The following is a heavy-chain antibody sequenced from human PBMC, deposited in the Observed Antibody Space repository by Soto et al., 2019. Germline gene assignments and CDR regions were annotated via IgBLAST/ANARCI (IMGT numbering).Heavy chain of an antibody. CDR3: AKKMFRGGYFYGLDV. CDR2: IYHSGSS. Sequence: QLQESGPGLVKPSGTLSLTCAVSGVSVSSANWWTWVRQPSGKGLEWIGEIYHSGSSNYNPSLTSRVTMSVDNSKNEFSLNLTSVTAADTAVYYCAKKMFRGGYFYGLDVWGQGTTVTVSS. CDR1: GVSVSSANW. V-gene: IGHV4-4*02. J-gene: IGHJ6*02. D-gene: IGHD3-10*01.